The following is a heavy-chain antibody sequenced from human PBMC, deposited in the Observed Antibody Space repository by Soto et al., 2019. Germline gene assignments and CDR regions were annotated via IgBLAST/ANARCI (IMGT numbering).Heavy chain of an antibody. J-gene: IGHJ6*02. V-gene: IGHV3-53*01. Sequence: QPGGSLRLSCAASGFTVSSNYMSWVRQAPGKGLEWVSVIYSGGSTYYADSVRGRFTISRDNSKNTLYLQMKSPRAEDTAVYYCARDPPATRHGMDVWGQGTTVTVSS. CDR3: ARDPPATRHGMDV. CDR2: IYSGGST. CDR1: GFTVSSNY.